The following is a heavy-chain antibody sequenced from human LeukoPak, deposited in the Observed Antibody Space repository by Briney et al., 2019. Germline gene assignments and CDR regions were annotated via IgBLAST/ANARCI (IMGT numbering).Heavy chain of an antibody. D-gene: IGHD5-18*01. CDR2: IIPIFGTA. J-gene: IGHJ4*02. V-gene: IGHV1-69*13. Sequence: ASVKVSCKASGGTFSSYAISWVRQAPGQGLEWMGGIIPIFGTANYAQKFQGRVTITADESTSTAYMELSSLRSEDTAVYYCAWGGYSYGPIYFDYWGQGTLVTVSS. CDR3: AWGGYSYGPIYFDY. CDR1: GGTFSSYA.